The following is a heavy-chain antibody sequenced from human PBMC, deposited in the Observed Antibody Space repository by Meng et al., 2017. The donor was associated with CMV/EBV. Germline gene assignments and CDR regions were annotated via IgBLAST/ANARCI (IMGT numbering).Heavy chain of an antibody. D-gene: IGHD3-9*01. CDR2: IKQDGSEK. Sequence: GGSLRLSCAASGFTFSSYWMSWVRQAPGKGLEWVANIKQDGSEKYYVDSVKGRFTISRDNAKNSLYLQMNSLRAEDTAVYYCAREGYDILTGRGYYYGMDVWGQGTTVTVSS. J-gene: IGHJ6*02. CDR3: AREGYDILTGRGYYYGMDV. CDR1: GFTFSSYW. V-gene: IGHV3-7*01.